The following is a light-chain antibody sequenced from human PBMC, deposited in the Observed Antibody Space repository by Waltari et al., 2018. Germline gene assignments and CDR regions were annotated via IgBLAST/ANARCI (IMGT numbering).Light chain of an antibody. CDR2: RSD. V-gene: IGLV1-44*01. J-gene: IGLJ3*02. CDR1: ASNTGGNL. Sequence: QSVLTQPPSASGTPGQRVTISCSGSASNTGGNLVNWYQQLPGKAPKRLIYRSDLRPSGVPDRFSGSKSGTSASLAISGLQSEDETDYFCASWDDSLNGHWVFGGGTKVTVL. CDR3: ASWDDSLNGHWV.